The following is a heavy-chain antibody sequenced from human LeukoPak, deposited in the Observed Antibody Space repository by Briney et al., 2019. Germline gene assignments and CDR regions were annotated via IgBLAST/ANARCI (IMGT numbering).Heavy chain of an antibody. CDR2: INHSGST. D-gene: IGHD5-18*01. V-gene: IGHV4-34*01. CDR3: ARGGYSYGLGY. Sequence: SETLSLTCAVYGGSFSGYYWSWIRQPPGKGLEWSGEINHSGSTNYNQTLKSRVTISADTSKNQFSLKLSSVTAADTAVYYCARGGYSYGLGYWGQGTLVTVSS. CDR1: GGSFSGYY. J-gene: IGHJ4*02.